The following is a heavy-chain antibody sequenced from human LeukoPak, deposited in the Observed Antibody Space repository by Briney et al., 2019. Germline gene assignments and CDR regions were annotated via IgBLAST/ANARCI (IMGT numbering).Heavy chain of an antibody. J-gene: IGHJ6*02. V-gene: IGHV1-24*01. CDR1: GYTFTSYY. D-gene: IGHD2-21*02. CDR3: ATVSYCGGDCYYTRHPYYGMDV. Sequence: ASVKVSCKASGYTFTSYYMHWVRQAPGKGLEWMGGFDPEDGETIYAQKFQGRVTMTEDTSTDTAYMELSSLRSEDTAVYYCATVSYCGGDCYYTRHPYYGMDVWGQGTTVTVSS. CDR2: FDPEDGET.